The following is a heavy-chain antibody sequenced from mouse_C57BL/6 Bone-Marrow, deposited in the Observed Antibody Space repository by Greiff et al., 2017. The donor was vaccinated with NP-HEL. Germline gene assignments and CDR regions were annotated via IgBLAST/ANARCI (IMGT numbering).Heavy chain of an antibody. CDR3: AFYDGYYRCAMDY. CDR1: GYTFTSYW. J-gene: IGHJ4*01. D-gene: IGHD2-3*01. V-gene: IGHV1-64*01. Sequence: QVQLQQPGAELVKPGASVKLSCKASGYTFTSYWMHWVKQRPGQGLEWIGMIHPNSGSNNYNEKFKSKATLTVDKSSSTAYMQLNSLTSEDSAVYYFAFYDGYYRCAMDYWGQGTSVTVSS. CDR2: IHPNSGSN.